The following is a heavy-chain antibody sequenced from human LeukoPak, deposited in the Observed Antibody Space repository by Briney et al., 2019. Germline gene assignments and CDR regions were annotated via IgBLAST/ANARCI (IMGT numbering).Heavy chain of an antibody. D-gene: IGHD3-22*01. Sequence: GGPLRLSCAVSGFTFSSYWMNWVRQAPGKGLEWVANINQDGSEKYYVDSVKGRFTISRDNAKNSLYLQMNSLRAEDTAMYYCARVTGDTSSYRPCNYWGQGTLVTVSS. CDR2: INQDGSEK. V-gene: IGHV3-7*01. CDR3: ARVTGDTSSYRPCNY. CDR1: GFTFSSYW. J-gene: IGHJ4*02.